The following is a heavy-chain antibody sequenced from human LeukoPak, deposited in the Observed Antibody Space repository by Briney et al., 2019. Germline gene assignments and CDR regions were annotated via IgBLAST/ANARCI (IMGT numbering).Heavy chain of an antibody. D-gene: IGHD2-8*02. CDR2: ISGSGGST. CDR3: ARDGFTGPRTAYLDH. J-gene: IGHJ4*01. CDR1: GFTFSSYA. V-gene: IGHV3-23*01. Sequence: GGSLRLSCAASGFTFSSYAMSWVRQAPGKGLEWVSAISGSGGSTYYADSVKGRFTISRDNAKNTVYLQMSSLRAEDTAVYYCARDGFTGPRTAYLDHWGQGTLVTVSS.